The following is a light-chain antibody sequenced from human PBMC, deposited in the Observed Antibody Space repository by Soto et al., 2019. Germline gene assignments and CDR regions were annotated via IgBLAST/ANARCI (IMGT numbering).Light chain of an antibody. J-gene: IGKJ2*01. CDR2: GAS. V-gene: IGKV3-20*01. CDR1: QSVSNFY. Sequence: EVVLTQSPGTLSLSPGERATLSCRASQSVSNFYLAWYQQKPGQAPRLLMYGASNRATGIPDRCSGSGSGTDFTLTISRLEPEDFAVYYCQHYSSAPYTFGQGTKLEIK. CDR3: QHYSSAPYT.